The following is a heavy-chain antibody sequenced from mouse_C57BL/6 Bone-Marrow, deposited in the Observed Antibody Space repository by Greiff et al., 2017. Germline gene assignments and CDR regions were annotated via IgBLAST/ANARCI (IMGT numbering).Heavy chain of an antibody. CDR3: AREEIYDGYLYYAMDY. Sequence: QVQLQQSDAELVKPGASVKISCKVSGYTFTDHTIHWMKQRPEQGLEWIGYVYPRDGSTKYNEKFKGKATLTADKSSSTAYMQLNSLTSEDSAVYFCAREEIYDGYLYYAMDYWGQGTSVTVSA. V-gene: IGHV1-78*01. CDR2: VYPRDGST. J-gene: IGHJ4*01. CDR1: GYTFTDHT. D-gene: IGHD2-3*01.